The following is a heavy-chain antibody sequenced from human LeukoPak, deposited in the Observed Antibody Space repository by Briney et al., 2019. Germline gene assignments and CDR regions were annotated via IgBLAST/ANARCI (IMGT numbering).Heavy chain of an antibody. D-gene: IGHD5-24*01. Sequence: ASVTVSCKASGYTFTSYGISWVRQAPGQGLEWMGWISAYNGNTNYAQKLQGRVTMTTDTSTSTAYMELRSLRSDDTAVYYCARDPRYTTYYYYGMDVWGQGTTVTVSS. CDR2: ISAYNGNT. CDR1: GYTFTSYG. CDR3: ARDPRYTTYYYYGMDV. J-gene: IGHJ6*02. V-gene: IGHV1-18*01.